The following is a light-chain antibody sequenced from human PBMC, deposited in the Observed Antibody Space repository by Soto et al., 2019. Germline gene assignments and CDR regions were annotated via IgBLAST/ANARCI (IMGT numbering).Light chain of an antibody. CDR1: SSNIGSNF. J-gene: IGLJ1*01. Sequence: QSVLTQPPSASGTPGQRVTISCSGSSSNIGSNFVYWYQQRPGTAPRLLIYNNDQRPSGVPDRFSGSKSGTSASLAISGLRSEDEADYYCAARDDSLSVRYVFGTGTKLTVL. V-gene: IGLV1-47*02. CDR3: AARDDSLSVRYV. CDR2: NND.